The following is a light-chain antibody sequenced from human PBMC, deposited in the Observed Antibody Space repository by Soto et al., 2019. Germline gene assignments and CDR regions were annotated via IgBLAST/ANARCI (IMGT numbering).Light chain of an antibody. CDR1: SSDIGAYNY. CDR2: DVA. CDR3: ISYTSTLFV. J-gene: IGLJ1*01. Sequence: QSALTQPASVSGSPGQSITMSCTGTSSDIGAYNYVSWYQQHPGKAPKLILYDVAIRPSGVPDRFSGSKSGNTASLTISGLQAEDEADYYCISYTSTLFVFGTGTKLTVL. V-gene: IGLV2-14*03.